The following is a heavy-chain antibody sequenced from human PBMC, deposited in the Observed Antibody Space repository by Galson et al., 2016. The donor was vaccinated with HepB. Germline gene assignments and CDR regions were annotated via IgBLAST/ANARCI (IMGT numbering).Heavy chain of an antibody. CDR3: ARAGTLRSGYWYYFDY. J-gene: IGHJ4*02. CDR1: GYTFTSYA. D-gene: IGHD3-3*01. CDR2: INAGNGNT. V-gene: IGHV1-3*01. Sequence: SVKVSCKASGYTFTSYAMHWVRQAPGQRLQWMGWINAGNGNTKNSQNFKGRVTITRDTSASTAYMELSILGSEDTAVYYCARAGTLRSGYWYYFDYWGQGTLVTVSS.